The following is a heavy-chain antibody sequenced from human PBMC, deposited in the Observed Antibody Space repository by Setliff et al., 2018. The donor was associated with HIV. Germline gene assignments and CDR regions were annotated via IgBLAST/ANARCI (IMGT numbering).Heavy chain of an antibody. D-gene: IGHD3-16*01. V-gene: IGHV4-4*09. CDR3: ARTPSRGGFDY. J-gene: IGHJ4*02. Sequence: PSETLSLTCTVSGGSISSYYWSWIRQPPGKGPEWIGYIYTSGSTNYNPSLKSRATISLDTSKNQFSLNVNSVTAADTAVYYCARTPSRGGFDYWGQGTLVTVS. CDR2: IYTSGST. CDR1: GGSISSYY.